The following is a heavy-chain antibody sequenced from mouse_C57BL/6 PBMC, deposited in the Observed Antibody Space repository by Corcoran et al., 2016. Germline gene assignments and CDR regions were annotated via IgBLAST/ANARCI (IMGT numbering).Heavy chain of an antibody. CDR3: ARDYYGSSYYFDY. D-gene: IGHD1-1*01. V-gene: IGHV1-55*01. J-gene: IGHJ2*01. CDR2: IYPGSGST. CDR1: VYTFTSYW. Sequence: QVQLQQPGAELVKPGASVKMSCKSSVYTFTSYWITWVRQRPGQGLEWIGDIYPGSGSTNYNEKFKSKATLTVDTSSSTAYMQLSSLTSEDSAVYYCARDYYGSSYYFDYWGQGTTLTVSS.